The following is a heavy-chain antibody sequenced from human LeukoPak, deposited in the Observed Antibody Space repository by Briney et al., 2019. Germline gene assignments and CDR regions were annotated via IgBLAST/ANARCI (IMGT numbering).Heavy chain of an antibody. CDR1: GYTLTGYY. Sequence: ASVKVSCKASGYTLTGYYMHWVRQAPGQGLEWRGWINHNSGRTNYAQKFQGRVTMTRDTSISTAYMELSRLRSDATAVYYCARDPNPDYGDYETGVSGWFDPWGQGTLVTVSS. J-gene: IGHJ5*02. D-gene: IGHD4-17*01. V-gene: IGHV1-2*02. CDR3: ARDPNPDYGDYETGVSGWFDP. CDR2: INHNSGRT.